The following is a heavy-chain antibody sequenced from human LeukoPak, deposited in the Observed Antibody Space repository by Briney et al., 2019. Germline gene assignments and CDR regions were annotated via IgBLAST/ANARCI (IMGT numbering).Heavy chain of an antibody. CDR2: INHSGST. D-gene: IGHD2-8*01. Sequence: SETLSLTCAVYGGSFSGYYWSWIRQPPGKGLEWIGEINHSGSTNYNPSLKSRVTISVDTSKNQFSLKLSSVTAADTAVYYCARTSLMVYGGYNWFDPWGQGTLVTVSS. CDR3: ARTSLMVYGGYNWFDP. J-gene: IGHJ5*02. CDR1: GGSFSGYY. V-gene: IGHV4-34*01.